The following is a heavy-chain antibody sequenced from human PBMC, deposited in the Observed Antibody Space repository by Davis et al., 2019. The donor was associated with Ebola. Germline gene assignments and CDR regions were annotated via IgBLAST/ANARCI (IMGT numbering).Heavy chain of an antibody. D-gene: IGHD3-22*01. CDR1: GGSISSYY. CDR2: IYYSGST. J-gene: IGHJ2*01. V-gene: IGHV4-59*01. Sequence: GSLRLSCTVSGGSISSYYWSWIRQPPGKGLEWIGYIYYSGSTNYNPSLKSRVTISVDTSKNQFSLKLSSVTAADTAVYYCARSWYYYDSSGYPGRYFDLWGRGTLVTVSS. CDR3: ARSWYYYDSSGYPGRYFDL.